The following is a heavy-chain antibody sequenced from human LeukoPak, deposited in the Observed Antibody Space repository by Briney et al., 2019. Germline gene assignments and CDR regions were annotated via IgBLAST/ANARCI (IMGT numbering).Heavy chain of an antibody. CDR1: GGTFSSYA. CDR3: ARDRTDSSGWPYWYFDL. D-gene: IGHD6-19*01. J-gene: IGHJ2*01. V-gene: IGHV1-69*05. Sequence: GALVKVSCKASGGTFSSYAISWVRQAPGQGLEWMGGIIPIFGTANYAQKFQGRVTITTDESTSTAYMELSSLRSDDTAVYYCARDRTDSSGWPYWYFDLWGRGTLVTVSS. CDR2: IIPIFGTA.